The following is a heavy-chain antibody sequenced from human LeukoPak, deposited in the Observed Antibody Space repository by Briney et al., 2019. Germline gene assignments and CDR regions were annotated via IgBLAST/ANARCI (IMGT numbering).Heavy chain of an antibody. J-gene: IGHJ4*02. CDR2: IRYDGSNK. Sequence: GGSLRLSCAASGFTFSSYGMHWVCQAPGKGLEWVAFIRYDGSNKYYADSVKGRFTISRDNSKNTLYLQMNSLRAEDTAVYYCAKVPSYSSSWCDYWGQGTLVTVSS. V-gene: IGHV3-30*02. D-gene: IGHD6-13*01. CDR1: GFTFSSYG. CDR3: AKVPSYSSSWCDY.